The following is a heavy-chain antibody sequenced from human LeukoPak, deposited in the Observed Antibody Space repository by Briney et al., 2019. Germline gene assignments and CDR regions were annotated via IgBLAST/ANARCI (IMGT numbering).Heavy chain of an antibody. J-gene: IGHJ4*02. CDR2: ISYDGSNK. CDR3: AKDLRRCCSGGSCSYFDY. Sequence: GRSLRLSCAASGFTFSSYGMHWVRQAPGKGLEWVAVISYDGSNKYYADSVKGRFTISRDNSKNTLYLQMNSLRAEDTAVYYCAKDLRRCCSGGSCSYFDYWGQGTLVTVSS. CDR1: GFTFSSYG. V-gene: IGHV3-30*18. D-gene: IGHD2-15*01.